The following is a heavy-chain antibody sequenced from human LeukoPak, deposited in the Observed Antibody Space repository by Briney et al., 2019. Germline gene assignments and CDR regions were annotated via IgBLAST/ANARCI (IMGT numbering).Heavy chain of an antibody. CDR1: GFNFSSYG. Sequence: GRSLRLSCEASGFNFSSYGMHWVRQAPGKGLEWVGVIWYDGTNKQYADSVKGRFTISRDNSKNTLYLLMNSLRAEDTAVYYCAKTIVPAAPIYYYYMDVWGNGTTPTVS. CDR2: IWYDGTNK. CDR3: AKTIVPAAPIYYYYMDV. J-gene: IGHJ6*03. D-gene: IGHD2-2*01. V-gene: IGHV3-33*06.